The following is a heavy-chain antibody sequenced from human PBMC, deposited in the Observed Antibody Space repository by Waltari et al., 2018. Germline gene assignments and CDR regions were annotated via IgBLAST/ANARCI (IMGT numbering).Heavy chain of an antibody. J-gene: IGHJ4*02. D-gene: IGHD4-17*01. CDR2: INHRGST. CDR1: GGSFSGYY. Sequence: QVQLQQWGAGLLKPSETLSLTCAVYGGSFSGYYWSWIRQPPGKGLEWIGEINHRGSTNYNPSLKSRVTISVDTSKNQFSLKLSSVTAADTAVYYCARGLLRWGSDYWGQGTLVTVSS. V-gene: IGHV4-34*01. CDR3: ARGLLRWGSDY.